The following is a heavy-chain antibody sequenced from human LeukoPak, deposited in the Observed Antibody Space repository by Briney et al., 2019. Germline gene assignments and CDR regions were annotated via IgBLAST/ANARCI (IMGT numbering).Heavy chain of an antibody. CDR1: GGTFSSYA. CDR2: IIPIFGTA. J-gene: IGHJ6*03. Sequence: SVKVSCKASGGTFSSYAISWVRQAPGQGLEWMGGIIPIFGTANYAQKFQGRVTITTDEPTSTAYMELSSLRSEDTAVYYCARGVAAAGNYYYYYMDVWGKGTTVTVSS. D-gene: IGHD6-13*01. V-gene: IGHV1-69*05. CDR3: ARGVAAAGNYYYYYMDV.